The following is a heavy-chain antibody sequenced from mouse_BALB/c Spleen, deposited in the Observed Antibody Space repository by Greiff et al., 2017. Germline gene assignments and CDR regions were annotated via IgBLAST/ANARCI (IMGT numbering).Heavy chain of an antibody. D-gene: IGHD1-1*01. J-gene: IGHJ2*01. Sequence: EVKLVESGGDLVKPGGSLKLSCAASGFTFSSYGMSWVRQTPDKRLEWVATISSGGSYTYYPDSVKGRFTISRDNATNTLYLQMSSLKSEDTAMYYCARHVTTVHFAYWGQGTTLTVSS. CDR2: ISSGGSYT. V-gene: IGHV5-6*01. CDR3: ARHVTTVHFAY. CDR1: GFTFSSYG.